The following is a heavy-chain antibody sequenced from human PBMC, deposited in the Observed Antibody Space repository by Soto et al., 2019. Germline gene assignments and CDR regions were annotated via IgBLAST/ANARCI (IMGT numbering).Heavy chain of an antibody. CDR1: GFTFSSYG. Sequence: AGGSLRLSCAASGFTFSSYGMHWVRQAPGKGLEWVAVIWYDGSNKYYADSVKGRFTISRDNSKNTLYLQMNSLRAEDTAVYYCAREGRYFDWLPPYYYYGMDVWGQGTTVTVSS. CDR2: IWYDGSNK. CDR3: AREGRYFDWLPPYYYYGMDV. D-gene: IGHD3-9*01. V-gene: IGHV3-33*01. J-gene: IGHJ6*02.